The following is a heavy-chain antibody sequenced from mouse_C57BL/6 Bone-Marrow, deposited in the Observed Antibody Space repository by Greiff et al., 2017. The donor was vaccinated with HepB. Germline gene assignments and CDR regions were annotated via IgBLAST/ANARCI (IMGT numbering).Heavy chain of an antibody. V-gene: IGHV1-80*01. CDR1: GYAFSSYW. D-gene: IGHD1-1*01. CDR2: IYPGDGDT. CDR3: ARSPSLLLLFAY. Sequence: VQLQQSGAELVKPGASVKISCKASGYAFSSYWMNWVKQRPGKGLEWIGQIYPGDGDTTYNGKFKGKATLTADKSSSTAYMQLSSLTSEDSAVYFCARSPSLLLLFAYWGQGTLVTVSA. J-gene: IGHJ3*01.